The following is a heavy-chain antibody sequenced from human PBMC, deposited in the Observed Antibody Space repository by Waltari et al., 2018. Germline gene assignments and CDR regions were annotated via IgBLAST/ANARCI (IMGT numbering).Heavy chain of an antibody. J-gene: IGHJ5*02. Sequence: QVQLVQSGAEVKKPGSSVKVSCKASGGTFSSYAISWVRQAPGQGLEWMGGLIPILGIATYAQEFQGRVTITADESTSTAYMELSSLRSEDTAVYYCARDHPHVGWFDPWGQGTLVTVSS. D-gene: IGHD1-26*01. CDR1: GGTFSSYA. CDR3: ARDHPHVGWFDP. V-gene: IGHV1-69*04. CDR2: LIPILGIA.